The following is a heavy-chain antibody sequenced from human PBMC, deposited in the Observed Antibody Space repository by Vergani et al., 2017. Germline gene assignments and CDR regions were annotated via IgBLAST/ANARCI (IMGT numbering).Heavy chain of an antibody. J-gene: IGHJ6*03. CDR1: GFSFSSYG. CDR3: AKTVTTWDYYYYMDV. Sequence: QVQLVESGGGVVQPGKSLRLSCAASGFSFSSYGMHWVRQAPGKGLEWVAVISYDGSNKYYADSVKGRFTISRDTSKNTLYLQMNSLRAEDTAVYYCAKTVTTWDYYYYMDVWGKGTTVTVSS. CDR2: ISYDGSNK. D-gene: IGHD4-17*01. V-gene: IGHV3-30*18.